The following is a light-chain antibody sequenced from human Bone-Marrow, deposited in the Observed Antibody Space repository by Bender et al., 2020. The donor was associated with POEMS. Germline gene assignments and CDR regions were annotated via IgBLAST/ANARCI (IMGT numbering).Light chain of an antibody. J-gene: IGLJ1*01. CDR3: CSYAGYYTPFV. V-gene: IGLV2-23*02. Sequence: QSALTLPASVSGSPGQSISISCTGTGSDIGGYNFVSWYQQHPGEAPKLILYEVTKRPSGISSRFSGSSSGNTASLAISGLQPEDEAEYFCCSYAGYYTPFVFGTGTKVTV. CDR1: GSDIGGYNF. CDR2: EVT.